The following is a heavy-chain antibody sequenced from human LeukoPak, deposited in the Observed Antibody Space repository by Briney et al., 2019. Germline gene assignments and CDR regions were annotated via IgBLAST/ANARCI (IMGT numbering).Heavy chain of an antibody. V-gene: IGHV1-2*02. Sequence: ASVKVSCKASGYTFTDYYMHWVRQAPGQGLEWMGWINPNSGATNYAQKFQGRVTMTRDTSISTAYMELSRLRSDDTAVYYCARTSDNAFDIWSQGTMVTVSS. CDR1: GYTFTDYY. CDR2: INPNSGAT. J-gene: IGHJ3*02. D-gene: IGHD2-2*01. CDR3: ARTSDNAFDI.